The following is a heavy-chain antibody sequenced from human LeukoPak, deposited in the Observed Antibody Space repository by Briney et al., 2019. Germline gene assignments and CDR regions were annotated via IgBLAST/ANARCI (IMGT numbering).Heavy chain of an antibody. Sequence: GESLRLSCAASGFPFSTYTMNWVRQTPGKGLEWVSSISSSSNYIYYADSVKGRFTISRDNAKNSLYLQMNSLRAEDTAVYYCTTDNGGSYYYYYYYMDVWGKGTTVTVSS. CDR1: GFPFSTYT. CDR3: TTDNGGSYYYYYYYMDV. J-gene: IGHJ6*03. D-gene: IGHD1-26*01. CDR2: ISSSSNYI. V-gene: IGHV3-21*01.